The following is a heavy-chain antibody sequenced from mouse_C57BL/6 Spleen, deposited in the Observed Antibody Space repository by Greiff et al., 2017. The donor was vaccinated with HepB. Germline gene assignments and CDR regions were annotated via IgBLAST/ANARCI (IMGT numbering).Heavy chain of an antibody. D-gene: IGHD1-1*01. CDR1: GFTFSSYG. CDR2: ISSGGSYT. J-gene: IGHJ3*01. CDR3: ARQGGSSYDWFAY. V-gene: IGHV5-6*01. Sequence: EVQLLESGGDLVKPGGSLKLSCAASGFTFSSYGMSWVRQTPDKRLEWVATISSGGSYTYYPDSVKGRFTISRDNAKNTLYLQMSSLKSEDTAMYYCARQGGSSYDWFAYWGQGTLVTVSA.